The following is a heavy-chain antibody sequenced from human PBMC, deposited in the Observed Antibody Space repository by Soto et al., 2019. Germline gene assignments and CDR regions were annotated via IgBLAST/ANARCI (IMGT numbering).Heavy chain of an antibody. CDR2: ISAYNGNT. CDR3: ARAPFITIFGVVIIGSAVDY. V-gene: IGHV1-18*01. CDR1: GYTFTSYG. Sequence: SVKVSCKASGYTFTSYGISWVRQAPGQGLEWMGWISAYNGNTNYAQKLQGRVTMTTDTSTSTAYMELRSLRSDDTAVYYCARAPFITIFGVVIIGSAVDYWGQGTLVTVSS. D-gene: IGHD3-3*01. J-gene: IGHJ4*02.